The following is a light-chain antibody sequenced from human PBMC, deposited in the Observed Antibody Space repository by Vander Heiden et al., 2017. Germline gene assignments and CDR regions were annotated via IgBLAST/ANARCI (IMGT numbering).Light chain of an antibody. CDR1: QSLVSGDGHNS. CDR2: RVS. V-gene: IGKV2-30*01. Sequence: DGVMTQSTLSLPVTLGQPASISCRPSQSLVSGDGHNSLNWFHQRPGQAPRRLVYRVSIRDSGVPDRFSGSGSGNDFTLKISRVEAEDIGLYYCMQHTHWPRTFGQGTKLEI. CDR3: MQHTHWPRT. J-gene: IGKJ2*02.